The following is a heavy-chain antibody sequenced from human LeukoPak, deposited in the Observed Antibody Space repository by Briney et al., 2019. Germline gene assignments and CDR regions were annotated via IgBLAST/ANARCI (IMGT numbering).Heavy chain of an antibody. V-gene: IGHV4-59*11. CDR1: GGSISSHY. D-gene: IGHD1-26*01. CDR2: IYYSGST. J-gene: IGHJ2*01. Sequence: SETLSLTCTVSGGSISSHYWSWIRQPPGKGLEWIGYIYYSGSTNYNPSPKSRVTISVDTSKNQFSLKLSSVTAADTAVYYCARDRQASLVGARLFDLWGRGTLVTVSS. CDR3: ARDRQASLVGARLFDL.